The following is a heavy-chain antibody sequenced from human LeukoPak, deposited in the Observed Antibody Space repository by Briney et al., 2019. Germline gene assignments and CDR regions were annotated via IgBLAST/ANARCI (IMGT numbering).Heavy chain of an antibody. Sequence: GGSLRLSCAASGFTFSSYAMSWVRQAPGKGLEWVSFIYSAGSTHYSDSVKGRFTISIDNSKNTLYLQMNSLRAEDAAVYYCARRAGAYTHPYDYWGQGTLVTVS. CDR3: ARRAGAYTHPYDY. J-gene: IGHJ4*02. V-gene: IGHV3-53*01. CDR1: GFTFSSYA. CDR2: IYSAGST. D-gene: IGHD3-16*01.